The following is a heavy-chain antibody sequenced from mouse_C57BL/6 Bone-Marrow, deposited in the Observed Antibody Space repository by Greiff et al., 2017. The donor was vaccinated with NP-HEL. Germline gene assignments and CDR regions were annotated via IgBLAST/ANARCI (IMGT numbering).Heavy chain of an antibody. Sequence: VQLKESGGGLVKPGGSLKLSCAASGFTFSDYGMHWVRQAPEKGLEWVAYISSGSSTIYYADTVKGRFTISRDNAKNTLFLQMTSLRSEDTAMYYCARPGPYYYGSSYFDYWGQGTTLTVSS. CDR1: GFTFSDYG. CDR3: ARPGPYYYGSSYFDY. J-gene: IGHJ2*01. V-gene: IGHV5-17*01. CDR2: ISSGSSTI. D-gene: IGHD1-1*01.